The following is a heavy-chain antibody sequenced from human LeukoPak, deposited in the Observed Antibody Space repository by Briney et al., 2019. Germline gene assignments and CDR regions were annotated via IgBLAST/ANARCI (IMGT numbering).Heavy chain of an antibody. J-gene: IGHJ5*02. D-gene: IGHD3-9*01. Sequence: SVKVSCKASGGTFSSYVISWVRQAPGQGLEWMGGVLPIFGTAIYAQKWQGRVTITADESTSTAYMELGSLRSEDTAIYYCARAEDQGRYFDWLPGFAPWGQGTLVIVSS. CDR1: GGTFSSYV. CDR2: VLPIFGTA. CDR3: ARAEDQGRYFDWLPGFAP. V-gene: IGHV1-69*13.